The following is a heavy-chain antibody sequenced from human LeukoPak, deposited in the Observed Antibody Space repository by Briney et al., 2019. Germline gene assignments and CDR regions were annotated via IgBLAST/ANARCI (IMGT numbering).Heavy chain of an antibody. CDR1: GFIFGDHA. CDR2: IRSKAYGGTT. D-gene: IGHD5-12*01. J-gene: IGHJ6*02. CDR3: ARGPIHLWLHNGMDV. V-gene: IGHV3-49*04. Sequence: GGSLRLSCTASGFIFGDHAMSWVRQAPGKGLEWVGFIRSKAYGGTTEYAASVKGRFTISRDDSEGIAYLQMNSLRIGDTAVYYCARGPIHLWLHNGMDVWGRGTTVSVFS.